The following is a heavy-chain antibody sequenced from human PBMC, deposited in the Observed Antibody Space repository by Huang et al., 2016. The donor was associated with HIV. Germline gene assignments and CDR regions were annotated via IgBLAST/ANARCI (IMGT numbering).Heavy chain of an antibody. J-gene: IGHJ6*02. V-gene: IGHV3-7*01. CDR2: IKQDESEK. D-gene: IGHD1-7*01. Sequence: VESGGRLVQPGRSIRLSCVGSTFRFCAYWMSWVRQSPGKGLEWVANIKQDESEKYYVDSVKGRFNISRDNAKRVLFLEMNNVRVEDTATYYCATKTAAMDIWGQGTTVTVS. CDR1: TFRFCAYW. CDR3: ATKTAAMDI.